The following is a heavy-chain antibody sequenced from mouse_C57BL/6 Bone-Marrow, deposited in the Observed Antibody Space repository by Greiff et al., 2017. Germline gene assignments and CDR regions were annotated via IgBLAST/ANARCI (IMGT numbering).Heavy chain of an antibody. D-gene: IGHD1-1*01. V-gene: IGHV5-17*01. Sequence: EVMLVESGGGLVKPGGSLKLSCAASGFTFSDYGMHWVRQAPEKGLEWVAYISSGSSTIYYADTVKGRFTISRDNAKNTLFLQMTSLRSEDTAMYYCARMGTVVAFYAMDYWGQGTSVTVSS. CDR3: ARMGTVVAFYAMDY. J-gene: IGHJ4*01. CDR2: ISSGSSTI. CDR1: GFTFSDYG.